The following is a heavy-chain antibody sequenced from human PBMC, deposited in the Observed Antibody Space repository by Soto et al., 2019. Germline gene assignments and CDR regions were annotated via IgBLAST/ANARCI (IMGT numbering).Heavy chain of an antibody. CDR3: AYSSTPFDY. Sequence: EVQLLESGGGLVQPGGSLRLSCAASGFTFSSYAMSWVRQAPGKGLEWVSAVNGSGGSTYYADSVKGRFTISGDTSKNTLYLQMNSLRTEDTAVYYCAYSSTPFDYWGQGTPVTVSS. CDR1: GFTFSSYA. D-gene: IGHD6-13*01. V-gene: IGHV3-23*01. J-gene: IGHJ4*02. CDR2: VNGSGGST.